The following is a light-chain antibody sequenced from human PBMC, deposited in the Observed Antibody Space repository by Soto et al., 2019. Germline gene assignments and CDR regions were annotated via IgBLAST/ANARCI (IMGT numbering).Light chain of an antibody. V-gene: IGLV3-21*02. CDR3: QVWDSSSDHLYV. Sequence: SYVLTQPPSVSVAPGQTARITCGGNNMGSKSVHWYQQKPGQAPVLVVYDDSDRHSGIPERFSGANSGNTATLTISRVEAGYEADYYCQVWDSSSDHLYVFGTGTKVTVL. CDR1: NMGSKS. CDR2: DDS. J-gene: IGLJ1*01.